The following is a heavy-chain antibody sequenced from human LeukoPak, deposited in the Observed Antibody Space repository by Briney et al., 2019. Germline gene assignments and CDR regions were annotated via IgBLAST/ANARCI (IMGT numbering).Heavy chain of an antibody. CDR2: IYYSGST. Sequence: SETLSLTCTVSGGSISSYYWSWIRQPPGKGLEWIGYIYYSGSTNYNPSLKSRVTISVDTSKNQFSLKLSSVTAADTAVYYCARRDYYYYYMDVWGKGTTVTVSS. J-gene: IGHJ6*03. CDR3: ARRDYYYYYMDV. CDR1: GGSISSYY. V-gene: IGHV4-59*01.